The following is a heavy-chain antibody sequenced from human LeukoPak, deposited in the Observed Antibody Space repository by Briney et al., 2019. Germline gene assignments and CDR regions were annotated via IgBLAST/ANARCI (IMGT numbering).Heavy chain of an antibody. V-gene: IGHV1-8*01. Sequence: GASVKVSCKASGYTFTSYDINWVRQATGQGLEWMGWMNPNSGNTGYAQKFQGRVTMTRNTSISTAYMELSSLRSEDTAVYYCARGGTSGHSSSWSPDYWGQGTLVTVSS. J-gene: IGHJ4*02. D-gene: IGHD6-13*01. CDR2: MNPNSGNT. CDR1: GYTFTSYD. CDR3: ARGGTSGHSSSWSPDY.